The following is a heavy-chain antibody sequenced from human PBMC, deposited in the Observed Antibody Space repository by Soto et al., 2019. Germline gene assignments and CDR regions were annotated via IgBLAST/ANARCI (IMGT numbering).Heavy chain of an antibody. CDR1: GFTFGDYY. J-gene: IGHJ6*02. Sequence: GGSLRLSCAASGFTFGDYYMIWIRQAPGKGLEWVSYISSSGSTIYYADSVKGRFTISRDNAKNSLYLQMNSLRAEDTAVYYCARDRFYRAGRHPSTDVWGQGTTVTVSS. CDR2: ISSSGSTI. D-gene: IGHD3-16*02. V-gene: IGHV3-11*01. CDR3: ARDRFYRAGRHPSTDV.